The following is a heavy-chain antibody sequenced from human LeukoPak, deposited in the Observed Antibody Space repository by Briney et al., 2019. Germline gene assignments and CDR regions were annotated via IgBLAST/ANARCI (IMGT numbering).Heavy chain of an antibody. CDR3: ARNSGHRLMGITNYFDY. V-gene: IGHV1-2*02. Sequence: ASVKVSCKASGYTFTGYYIHWVRQAPGQGLEWMGWINPNGGDTNYAQKLQGRVTMTTDTSTSTAYMELRSLRSDDTAMYYCARNSGHRLMGITNYFDYWGQGTLVTVSS. J-gene: IGHJ4*02. CDR1: GYTFTGYY. CDR2: INPNGGDT. D-gene: IGHD3-10*01.